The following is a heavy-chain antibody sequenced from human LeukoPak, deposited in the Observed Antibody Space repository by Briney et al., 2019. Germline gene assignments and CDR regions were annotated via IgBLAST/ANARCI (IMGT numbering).Heavy chain of an antibody. CDR2: IGTAGDT. V-gene: IGHV3-13*01. CDR3: ARADILTGYYTFDI. J-gene: IGHJ3*02. Sequence: GGSLRLSCAASGFTFSSYDMHWVRQATGKGLEWVSAIGTAGDTYYPGSVKGRFTISRENAKDSLYLQMNSLRAGDTAVYYCARADILTGYYTFDIWGQGTMVTVSS. CDR1: GFTFSSYD. D-gene: IGHD3-9*01.